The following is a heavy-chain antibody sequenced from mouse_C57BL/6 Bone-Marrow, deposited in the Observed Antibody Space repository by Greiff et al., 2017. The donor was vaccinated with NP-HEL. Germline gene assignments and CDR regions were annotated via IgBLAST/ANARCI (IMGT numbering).Heavy chain of an antibody. CDR1: GSTFTDHT. Sequence: QVQLQQSDAELVKPGASVKISCKVSGSTFTDHTIHWMKQRPEQGLEWIGYIYPRDGSTKYNEKFQGKATLTADKSSSTAYMQLNSLTSEDSAVYFCARVDDGYFAWFAYWGQGTLVTVSA. CDR3: ARVDDGYFAWFAY. CDR2: IYPRDGST. D-gene: IGHD2-3*01. J-gene: IGHJ3*01. V-gene: IGHV1-78*01.